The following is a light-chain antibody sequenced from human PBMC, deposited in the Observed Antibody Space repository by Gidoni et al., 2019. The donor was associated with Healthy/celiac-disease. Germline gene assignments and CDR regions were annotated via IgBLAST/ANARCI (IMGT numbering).Light chain of an antibody. Sequence: DIQMTQSPSSLSASVGDRVTITCRASQGISSYLNWYQQKPGKAPKLLIYAASSLQSGVPSRFSGSGSGTDFTLTISSLQPEDFATYYCQQSNSNLFTFXAXTKVDIK. CDR2: AAS. J-gene: IGKJ3*01. CDR1: QGISSY. V-gene: IGKV1-39*01. CDR3: QQSNSNLFT.